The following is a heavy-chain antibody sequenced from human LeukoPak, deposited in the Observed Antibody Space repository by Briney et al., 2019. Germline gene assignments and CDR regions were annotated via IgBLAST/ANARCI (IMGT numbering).Heavy chain of an antibody. CDR2: INHSGST. D-gene: IGHD2-2*01. CDR1: GGSFSGYY. V-gene: IGHV4-34*01. CDR3: ARGRGLPAAAYYYYGMDV. J-gene: IGHJ6*04. Sequence: PSETLSLTCAVYGGSFSGYYWSWIRQPPGKGLEWIGEINHSGSTNYNPSLKSRVTISVDTSKNQFSLKLSSVTPADTAVYYCARGRGLPAAAYYYYGMDVWGKGTTVTVSS.